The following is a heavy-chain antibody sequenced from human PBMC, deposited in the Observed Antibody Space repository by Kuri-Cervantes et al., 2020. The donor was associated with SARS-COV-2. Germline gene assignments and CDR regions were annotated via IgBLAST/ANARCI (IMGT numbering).Heavy chain of an antibody. V-gene: IGHV3-23*01. CDR3: AKDVINGGQWLVGGFDY. CDR2: ISGSGGST. CDR1: GFTFSSYA. J-gene: IGHJ4*02. D-gene: IGHD6-19*01. Sequence: GESLKISCAASGFTFSSYAMSWVRQAPGKGLEWVSAISGSGGSTYYADSVKGRFTISRDNSKNTLYLQMNSLRVEDTAVYYCAKDVINGGQWLVGGFDYWGQGTLVTVSS.